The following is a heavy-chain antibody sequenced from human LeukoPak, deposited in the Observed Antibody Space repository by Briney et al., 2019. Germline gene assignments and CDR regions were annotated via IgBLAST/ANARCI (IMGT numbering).Heavy chain of an antibody. V-gene: IGHV4-34*01. J-gene: IGHJ3*02. D-gene: IGHD1-14*01. CDR1: GGSFSGYY. Sequence: SETLSLTCAVYGGSFSGYYWSWIRQPPGKGLEWIGEINHSGSTNYNPSLKSRVTISVDTSKNQFSPKLSSVTAADTAVYYCARAGPHLRRRSDAFDIWGQGTMVTVSS. CDR2: INHSGST. CDR3: ARAGPHLRRRSDAFDI.